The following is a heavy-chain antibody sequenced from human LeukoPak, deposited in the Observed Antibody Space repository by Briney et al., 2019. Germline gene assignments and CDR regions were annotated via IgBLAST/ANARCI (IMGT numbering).Heavy chain of an antibody. CDR3: ARGWLLFNYYYYGMDV. V-gene: IGHV1-8*01. CDR2: MNPNSGNT. D-gene: IGHD5-12*01. CDR1: GYTFTSYD. Sequence: ASVKVSCKASGYTFTSYDINWVRQATGQGLEWMGWMNPNSGNTGYAQKFQGRVTMTRNTSISTAYMELSSLRSEDTAVYYCARGWLLFNYYYYGMDVWGQGTTVTVSS. J-gene: IGHJ6*02.